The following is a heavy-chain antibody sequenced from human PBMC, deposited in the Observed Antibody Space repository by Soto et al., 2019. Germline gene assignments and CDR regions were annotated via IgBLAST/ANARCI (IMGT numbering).Heavy chain of an antibody. CDR1: GFTFSSYA. CDR2: ISYEGSNK. CDR3: ARDIDYYYDSSGYYGGGY. J-gene: IGHJ4*02. V-gene: IGHV3-30-3*01. Sequence: PGGSLRLSCAASGFTFSSYAMHWVRQAPGKGLEWVAVISYEGSNKYYADSVKGRITISRDNSKNTMYLQMNSLRAEDTAVYYCARDIDYYYDSSGYYGGGYWGQGT. D-gene: IGHD3-22*01.